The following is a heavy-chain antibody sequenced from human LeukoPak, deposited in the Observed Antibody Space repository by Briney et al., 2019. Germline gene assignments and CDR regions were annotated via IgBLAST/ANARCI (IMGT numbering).Heavy chain of an antibody. V-gene: IGHV3-30-3*01. J-gene: IGHJ3*02. CDR2: ISYDGSNK. Sequence: GGSLRLSCAASGFTFSSYAMHWVRQAPGKGLEWVAVISYDGSNKYYADSVKGRFTISRDNSKNTLYLQMNSLRAEDTAVYYCARKSYLERPRAFDIWGQVTMVTVSS. D-gene: IGHD1-1*01. CDR3: ARKSYLERPRAFDI. CDR1: GFTFSSYA.